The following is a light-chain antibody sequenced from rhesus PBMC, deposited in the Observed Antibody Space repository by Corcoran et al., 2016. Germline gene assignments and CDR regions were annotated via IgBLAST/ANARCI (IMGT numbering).Light chain of an antibody. J-gene: IGKJ1*01. V-gene: IGKV1-21*01. CDR2: KAS. CDR1: QGISSW. Sequence: DIQMTQSPSSLSASVGDRVTITCRASQGISSWLAWYQQKPGKAPKLLIYKASSLQSGVPSRFSGRGSGTEFTLTISILQAEDFATYYCQQYNSAPPWTFGQGTKVEIK. CDR3: QQYNSAPPWT.